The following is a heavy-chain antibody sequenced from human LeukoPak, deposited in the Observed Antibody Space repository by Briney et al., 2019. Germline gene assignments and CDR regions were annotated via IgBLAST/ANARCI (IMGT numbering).Heavy chain of an antibody. D-gene: IGHD4-17*01. J-gene: IGHJ5*01. Sequence: SEALSLTCSVSGLSISSGRFWVWIRQPPGKGLEWLATVYESGTPFYNPSLKSRLTISVDSPRNQFSLRLTSLTAADTAVYYCAKFATVTVPNWLDFWGQGILVTVSS. CDR2: VYESGTP. CDR1: GLSISSGRF. V-gene: IGHV4-38-2*02. CDR3: AKFATVTVPNWLDF.